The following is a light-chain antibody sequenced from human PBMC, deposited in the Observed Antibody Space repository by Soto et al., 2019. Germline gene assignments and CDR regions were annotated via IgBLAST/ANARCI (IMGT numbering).Light chain of an antibody. CDR3: QKYGSSPRK. CDR2: GAF. CDR1: QSVSSNY. J-gene: IGKJ1*01. Sequence: EIVLAQSSGGLCLYSGEGATFSCRPSQSVSSNYLAWYQQKPGQAPRLLIYGAFKRATGIPDRFSGSGSGTDFTLTISRLEPEDFAVCCCQKYGSSPRKCGQGTKGAIK. V-gene: IGKV3-20*01.